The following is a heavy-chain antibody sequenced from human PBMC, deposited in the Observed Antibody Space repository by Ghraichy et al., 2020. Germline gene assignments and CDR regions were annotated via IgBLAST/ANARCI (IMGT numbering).Heavy chain of an antibody. CDR2: IYYSGST. J-gene: IGHJ3*02. V-gene: IGHV4-59*11. Sequence: SETPSLTCTVSGGSISSHYWSWIRQLPGKGLEWMGYIYYSGSTNYSPSLKSRVTISLDTSKTQFSLRLSSVTAADTAVYYCARNQWLANDVFDIWGQGTMVTVS. D-gene: IGHD6-19*01. CDR3: ARNQWLANDVFDI. CDR1: GGSISSHY.